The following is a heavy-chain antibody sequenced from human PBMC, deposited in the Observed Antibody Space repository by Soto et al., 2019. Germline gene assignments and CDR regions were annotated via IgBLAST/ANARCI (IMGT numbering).Heavy chain of an antibody. J-gene: IGHJ4*02. D-gene: IGHD6-13*01. CDR1: GFTFNDYY. V-gene: IGHV3-11*03. Sequence: GGSLRLSCAASGFTFNDYYMGWIRQAPGKGLEWVSNIRFGGTYKHYGDSAKGRFTISRDNAKNSLYLQMNSLRAEDTAVYYCASTGYSSSWTSFDYWGQGTLVTVSS. CDR2: IRFGGTYK. CDR3: ASTGYSSSWTSFDY.